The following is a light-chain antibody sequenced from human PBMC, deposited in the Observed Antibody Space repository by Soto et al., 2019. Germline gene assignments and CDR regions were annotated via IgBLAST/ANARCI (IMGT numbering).Light chain of an antibody. CDR3: QQYGSSPRT. Sequence: EIVLTQSPATLSLSPGERATLSCRASQSVSSYLAWYQQKPGQAPRLLIYDASNRATGIPARFSGSGSGTDFTLTISRLETEDFAVYYCQQYGSSPRTFGQGTKVDI. CDR2: DAS. J-gene: IGKJ1*01. V-gene: IGKV3-20*01. CDR1: QSVSSY.